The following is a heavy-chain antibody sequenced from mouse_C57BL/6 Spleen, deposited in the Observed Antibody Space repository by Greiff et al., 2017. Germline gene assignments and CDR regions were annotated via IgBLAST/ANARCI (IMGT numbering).Heavy chain of an antibody. J-gene: IGHJ1*03. CDR1: GISITTGNYR. V-gene: IGHV3-5*01. CDR2: IYYSGTI. Sequence: VQLKESGPGLVKPSQTVFLTCTVTGISITTGNYRWSWIRQFPGNKLEWIGYIYYSGTITYNPSLTSRTTITRDTPKNQFFLEMNSLTAEDTATYYCARDHYYGSSYDWYFDVWGTGTTVTVSS. D-gene: IGHD1-1*01. CDR3: ARDHYYGSSYDWYFDV.